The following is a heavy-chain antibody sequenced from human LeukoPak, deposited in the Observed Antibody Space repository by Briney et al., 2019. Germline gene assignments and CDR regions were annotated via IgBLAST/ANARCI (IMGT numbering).Heavy chain of an antibody. CDR1: GYTFTSYG. CDR2: INPNSGGT. D-gene: IGHD3-22*01. V-gene: IGHV1-2*04. Sequence: ASVKVSCKASGYTFTSYGISWVRQAPGQGLEWMGWINPNSGGTNYAQKFQGWVTMTRDTSISTAYMELSRLRSDDTAVYYCARSGYASSGSVGDVWGQGTTVTVSS. CDR3: ARSGYASSGSVGDV. J-gene: IGHJ6*02.